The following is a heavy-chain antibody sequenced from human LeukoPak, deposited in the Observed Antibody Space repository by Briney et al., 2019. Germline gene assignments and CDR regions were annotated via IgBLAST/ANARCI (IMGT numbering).Heavy chain of an antibody. V-gene: IGHV1-18*01. Sequence: ASVKVSCKASGYTFTSYGISWVRQAPGRGLAWMGWISAYNGNTNYAQKLQGRVTMTTDTSTSTAYMELRSLRSDDTAVYYCARDKEPKYCSGGSCLYYYYYYMDVWGKGTTVTVSS. D-gene: IGHD2-15*01. CDR2: ISAYNGNT. CDR3: ARDKEPKYCSGGSCLYYYYYYMDV. CDR1: GYTFTSYG. J-gene: IGHJ6*03.